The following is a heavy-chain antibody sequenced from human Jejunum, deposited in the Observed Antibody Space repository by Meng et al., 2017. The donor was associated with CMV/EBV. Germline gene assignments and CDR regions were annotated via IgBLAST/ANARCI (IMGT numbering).Heavy chain of an antibody. J-gene: IGHJ6*02. Sequence: DPGKGLEWVSNISSSATTIYYADSVKGRFTISRDNAKSTLYLQMNSLRAEDTAVYYCYGSGVWGQGTTVTVSS. CDR2: ISSSATTI. CDR3: YGSGV. V-gene: IGHV3-48*03. D-gene: IGHD3-10*01.